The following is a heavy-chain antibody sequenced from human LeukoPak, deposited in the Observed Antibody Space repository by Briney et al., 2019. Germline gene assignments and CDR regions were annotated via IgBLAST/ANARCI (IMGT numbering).Heavy chain of an antibody. V-gene: IGHV3-7*01. Sequence: PGGSLRLSCAASGFTFSSYWMSWVRQAPGKGLEWVANIKQDGSEKYYVDSVKGRFTISRDNAKNSLYLQMNSLRAEDTAVYYCAIPEGELDCSSTSCYPGPEYFQHWGQGTLVTVSS. CDR1: GFTFSSYW. D-gene: IGHD2-2*01. J-gene: IGHJ1*01. CDR2: IKQDGSEK. CDR3: AIPEGELDCSSTSCYPGPEYFQH.